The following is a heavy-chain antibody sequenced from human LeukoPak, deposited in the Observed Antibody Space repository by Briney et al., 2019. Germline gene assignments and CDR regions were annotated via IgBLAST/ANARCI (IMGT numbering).Heavy chain of an antibody. CDR1: GVSIRSSNNF. Sequence: PSETLSLTCTVSGVSIRSSNNFWGWIRQPPGKGLEWIGSMHYSGTTYYIPSLRSRATISVDTAKNQFSLELSSVTAADTAVYYCARHEEEDGYNAKTFDFWGQGTLVTVSS. V-gene: IGHV4-39*01. J-gene: IGHJ4*02. D-gene: IGHD5-24*01. CDR2: MHYSGTT. CDR3: ARHEEEDGYNAKTFDF.